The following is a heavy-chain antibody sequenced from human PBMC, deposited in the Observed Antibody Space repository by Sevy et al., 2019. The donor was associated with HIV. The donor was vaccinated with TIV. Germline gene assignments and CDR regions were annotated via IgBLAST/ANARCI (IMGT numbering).Heavy chain of an antibody. CDR3: ARNYYDSSGSYYFDY. V-gene: IGHV4-31*03. Sequence: SETLSLTCTVSGGSISSGGYYWSWIRQHPGKGLEWIWYIYYSGSTYYNPSLKSRVTISVDTSKNQFSLKLSSVTAADTAVYYCARNYYDSSGSYYFDYWGQGTLVTVSS. CDR1: GGSISSGGYY. D-gene: IGHD3-22*01. J-gene: IGHJ4*02. CDR2: IYYSGST.